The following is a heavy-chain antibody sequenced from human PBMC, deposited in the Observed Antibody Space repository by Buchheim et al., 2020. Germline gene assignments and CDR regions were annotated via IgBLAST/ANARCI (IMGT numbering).Heavy chain of an antibody. CDR2: INHSGST. Sequence: QVQLQQWGAGLLKPSETLSLTCAVYGGSLSGYYWSWIRQPPGKGLEWIGEINHSGSTNYNPSLKSRVTISVDTSKNQFSLKLSSVTAADTAVYYCVSWAARRYYYMDVWGKGTT. CDR1: GGSLSGYY. J-gene: IGHJ6*03. V-gene: IGHV4-34*01. D-gene: IGHD6-6*01. CDR3: VSWAARRYYYMDV.